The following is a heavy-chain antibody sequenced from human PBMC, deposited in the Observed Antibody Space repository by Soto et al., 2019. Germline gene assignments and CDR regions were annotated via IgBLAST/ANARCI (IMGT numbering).Heavy chain of an antibody. D-gene: IGHD3-16*01. CDR1: GFSFSTFA. J-gene: IGHJ5*01. V-gene: IGHV3-23*01. Sequence: EVPLLESGGGLVQPGGSLRLSCAASGFSFSTFAMSWVRQAPGRGLEWVSFISDDSSRTYYADAVKGRFTISRDNSKYTLYLQMNSLTAEDTAVYACVKGGWLDFWGQGTLVTVSS. CDR2: ISDDSSRT. CDR3: VKGGWLDF.